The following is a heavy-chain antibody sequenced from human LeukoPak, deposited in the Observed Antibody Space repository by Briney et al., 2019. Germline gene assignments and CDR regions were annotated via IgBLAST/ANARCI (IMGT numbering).Heavy chain of an antibody. J-gene: IGHJ4*02. Sequence: GGSLRLSCAASGFTFDDYGMSWVRQAPGKGLVWVSGINWNGGSTGYADSVKGRFTISRDSAKNSLYLQMNSLRAEDTALYYCARVVDSGSYYNDYGGQGTLVTVSS. CDR3: ARVVDSGSYYNDY. CDR2: INWNGGST. CDR1: GFTFDDYG. D-gene: IGHD3-10*01. V-gene: IGHV3-20*04.